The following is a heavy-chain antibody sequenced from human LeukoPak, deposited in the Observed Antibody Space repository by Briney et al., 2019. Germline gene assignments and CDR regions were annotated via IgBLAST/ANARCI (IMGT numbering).Heavy chain of an antibody. CDR1: GGSFSGYY. V-gene: IGHV4-34*01. J-gene: IGHJ5*02. Sequence: PSETLSLTCAVYGGSFSGYYWSWLRQPPGKGLEWLGEINHSGSTNYNPSLKSRVTISVDTSKNQFSLKLSSVTAADTAVYYCARVWFGELSFWFDPWGQGTLVTVSS. D-gene: IGHD3-10*01. CDR3: ARVWFGELSFWFDP. CDR2: INHSGST.